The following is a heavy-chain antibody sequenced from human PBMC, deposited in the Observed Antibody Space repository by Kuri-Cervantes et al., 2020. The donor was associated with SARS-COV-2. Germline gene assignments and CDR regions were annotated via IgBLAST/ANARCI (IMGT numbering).Heavy chain of an antibody. Sequence: ASVKVSCKASGYTFTSYYMHWVRQAPGQGLGWMGIINPSGGSTTYAQKFQGRVTIIADESTSTAYMELSSLRSDDTAVYYCARDSLTIFGAARGSRPYNWFDPWGQGTLVTVSS. CDR2: INPSGGST. CDR1: GYTFTSYY. D-gene: IGHD3-3*01. CDR3: ARDSLTIFGAARGSRPYNWFDP. V-gene: IGHV1-46*01. J-gene: IGHJ5*02.